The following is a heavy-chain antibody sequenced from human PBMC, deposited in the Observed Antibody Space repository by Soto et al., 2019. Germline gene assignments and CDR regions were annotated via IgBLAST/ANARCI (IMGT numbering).Heavy chain of an antibody. V-gene: IGHV3-48*02. CDR3: AKGPHTNVGWPYSFDS. J-gene: IGHJ4*02. CDR2: ISPRGETI. CDR1: GFSLANYP. D-gene: IGHD6-19*01. Sequence: DVQLVEFGGGFIQPGGSLRLSCAASGFSLANYPMNWVRQTPGKGLDWVSYISPRGETIYYTESVQGRFTISRDNARKSMSLQMNSLRDEDTALYYCAKGPHTNVGWPYSFDSWGQGVPVPVSS.